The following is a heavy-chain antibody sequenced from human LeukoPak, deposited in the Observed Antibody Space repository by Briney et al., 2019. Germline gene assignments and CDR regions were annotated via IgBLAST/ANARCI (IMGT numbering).Heavy chain of an antibody. CDR3: ARSEMAPWADI. CDR1: GGTFSSYA. CDR2: IIPILGIA. J-gene: IGHJ3*02. Sequence: GASVKVSCKASGGTFSSYAISWVRQAPGQGLEWMGRIIPILGIANYAQKFQGRVTITADKSTSTAYMELSSLRSEDTAVYYCARSEMAPWADIWGQGTMVPVSS. V-gene: IGHV1-69*04. D-gene: IGHD5-24*01.